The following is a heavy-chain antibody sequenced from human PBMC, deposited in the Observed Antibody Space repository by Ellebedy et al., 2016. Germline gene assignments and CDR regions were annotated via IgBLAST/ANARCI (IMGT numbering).Heavy chain of an antibody. J-gene: IGHJ4*02. V-gene: IGHV3-21*01. CDR2: ITSSGSYV. CDR1: GFTFSSYW. D-gene: IGHD3-22*01. Sequence: GGSLRLXCAASGFTFSSYWMSWVRQAPGKGLEWVSYITSSGSYVYYADSVRGRFTTSRDNAKNSLYVQMNSLRAEDTAVYYCARALLGGTSGYAYWGQGTLVTVSS. CDR3: ARALLGGTSGYAY.